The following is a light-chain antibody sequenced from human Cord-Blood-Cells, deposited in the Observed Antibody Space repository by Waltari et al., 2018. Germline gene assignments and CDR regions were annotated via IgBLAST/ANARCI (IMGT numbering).Light chain of an antibody. Sequence: IEMTQSPSTLSACVRDRVTITCRASQSISSWLDWYQQKPGKAPKLLIYKASSLESGVPSRFSGSGSGTEFTLTISSLQPDDFATYYCQQYNSYSWTFGQGTKVEIK. CDR3: QQYNSYSWT. J-gene: IGKJ1*01. CDR2: KAS. V-gene: IGKV1-5*03. CDR1: QSISSW.